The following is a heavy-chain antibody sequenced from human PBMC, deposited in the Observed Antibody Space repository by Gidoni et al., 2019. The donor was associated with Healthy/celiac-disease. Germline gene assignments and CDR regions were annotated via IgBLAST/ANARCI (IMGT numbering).Heavy chain of an antibody. V-gene: IGHV3-74*01. CDR1: GFTFISYW. D-gene: IGHD2-15*01. J-gene: IGHJ4*02. CDR2: INGDGST. CDR3: ARDRYCSGGSCYSTALFDY. Sequence: EVQLVESGGGLVQPGGSLRRSCAASGFTFISYWRHWVRQAPGKGLVWVSRINGDGSTNDADSVKGRFTISRDNAKNTLYLQINSLRAEDTAVYYCARDRYCSGGSCYSTALFDYWGQGTLVTVSS.